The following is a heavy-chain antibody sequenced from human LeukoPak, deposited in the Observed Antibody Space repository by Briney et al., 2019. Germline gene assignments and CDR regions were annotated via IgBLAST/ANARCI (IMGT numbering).Heavy chain of an antibody. D-gene: IGHD5-18*01. CDR3: ARGGSDTAMAHDY. V-gene: IGHV3-74*01. J-gene: IGHJ4*02. CDR1: GFTFSNHW. CDR2: INRGGSRT. Sequence: GGSLRLSCAASGFTFSNHWMHWVRHAPGKGLMWVSRINRGGSRTDYADSVKGRFTISRDDAKNTLYLQLNSLRAEDTAVYFCARGGSDTAMAHDYWGQGTLVTVSS.